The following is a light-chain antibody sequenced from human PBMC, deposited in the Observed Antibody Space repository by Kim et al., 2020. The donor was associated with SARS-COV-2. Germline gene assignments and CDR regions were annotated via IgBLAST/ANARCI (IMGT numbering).Light chain of an antibody. V-gene: IGLV3-21*04. CDR1: NLEQES. J-gene: IGLJ1*01. CDR3: QVWDSSGGRNYV. CDR2: YDG. Sequence: TPGQTAAITCEGDNLEQESVHWYQKKTGQAPVLSISYDGDRPSGIPERFSAANAGKTATLTIRWAEAGDEADYYCQVWDSSGGRNYVFGSGTKVTVL.